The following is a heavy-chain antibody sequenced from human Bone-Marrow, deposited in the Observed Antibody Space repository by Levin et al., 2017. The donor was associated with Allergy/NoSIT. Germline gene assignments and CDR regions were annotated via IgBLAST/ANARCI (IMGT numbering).Heavy chain of an antibody. D-gene: IGHD4-17*01. CDR1: GFSLSTSGVG. V-gene: IGHV2-5*02. CDR2: IYWDDDK. J-gene: IGHJ6*02. Sequence: SGPTLVKPTQTLTLTCTFSGFSLSTSGVGVGWIRQPPGKALEWLALIYWDDDKRYSPSLKSRLTITKDTSKNQVVLTMTNMDPVDTATYYCAHRPNHYGDYVSYDYYGMDVWGQGTTVTVSS. CDR3: AHRPNHYGDYVSYDYYGMDV.